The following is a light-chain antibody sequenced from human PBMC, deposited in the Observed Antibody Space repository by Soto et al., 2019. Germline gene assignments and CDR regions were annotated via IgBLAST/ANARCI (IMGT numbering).Light chain of an antibody. CDR1: QDISNY. Sequence: DIQMTQSPSSLSASVGDRVTITCQASQDISNYLNWYQQKPGKAPKLLIYAASTLQSGVPSRFSGSGSGTDFTLTISSLQPEDVATYYCQKCKVAPFTFGGGTKVEIK. CDR2: AAS. V-gene: IGKV1-27*01. J-gene: IGKJ4*01. CDR3: QKCKVAPFT.